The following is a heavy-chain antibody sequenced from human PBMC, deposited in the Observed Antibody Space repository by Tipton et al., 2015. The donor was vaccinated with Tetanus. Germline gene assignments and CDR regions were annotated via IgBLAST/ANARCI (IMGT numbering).Heavy chain of an antibody. CDR2: IYHNGGT. J-gene: IGHJ4*02. Sequence: VKPSQTLSVTCTVSGGSINSGGYYWSWLRQHPGKGLEWIGFIYHNGGTYYNPSLKSRATISVDRSKNQFSLKLSSVTAADTAVYFCARGGTMVHGVILQDHFYYWGQGTLVTVSS. CDR3: ARGGTMVHGVILQDHFYY. D-gene: IGHD3-10*01. CDR1: GGSINSGGYY. V-gene: IGHV4-30-2*01.